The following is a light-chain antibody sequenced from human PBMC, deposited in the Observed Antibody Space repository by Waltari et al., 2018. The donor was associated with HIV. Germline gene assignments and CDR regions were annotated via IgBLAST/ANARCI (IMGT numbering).Light chain of an antibody. Sequence: EIVLTQSPASLTLSPGEKATLSCRASQTISNYLTWYQQKPGQAPRLLIYDASNRATGIPARFSGSASGTDFALTISSLEPEDFAVYYCQQRANWPYTFGQGTKLEIK. CDR3: QQRANWPYT. J-gene: IGKJ2*01. CDR1: QTISNY. CDR2: DAS. V-gene: IGKV3-11*01.